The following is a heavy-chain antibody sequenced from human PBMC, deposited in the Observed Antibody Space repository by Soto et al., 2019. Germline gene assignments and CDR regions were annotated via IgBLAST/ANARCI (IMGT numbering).Heavy chain of an antibody. CDR3: GRDDGSFTYFFYGMDV. V-gene: IGHV3-30-3*01. D-gene: IGHD3-10*01. CDR1: GFTFSGST. CDR2: ISYDGNKK. Sequence: GGSLRLSCAASGFTFSGSTMHWVRQAPGKGLECVAIISYDGNKKYYADSVKGRFTISRDNSQNTLFLQMNSLRTDDTAVYYCGRDDGSFTYFFYGMDVWGQGTTVTVSS. J-gene: IGHJ6*02.